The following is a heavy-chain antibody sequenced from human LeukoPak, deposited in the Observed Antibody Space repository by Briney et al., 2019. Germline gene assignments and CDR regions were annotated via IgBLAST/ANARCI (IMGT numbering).Heavy chain of an antibody. CDR3: ARTRDFWSGYFDY. Sequence: SQTLSLTCAVSGVSITSDTDCWSWIRQPPGKGLEWIGYILHSGSTYYNPSLKSRVTISIDTSKSQFSLKLSSVTAADTAVYYCARTRDFWSGYFDYWGQGTLVTVSS. CDR2: ILHSGST. D-gene: IGHD3-3*01. V-gene: IGHV4-30-2*01. CDR1: GVSITSDTDC. J-gene: IGHJ4*02.